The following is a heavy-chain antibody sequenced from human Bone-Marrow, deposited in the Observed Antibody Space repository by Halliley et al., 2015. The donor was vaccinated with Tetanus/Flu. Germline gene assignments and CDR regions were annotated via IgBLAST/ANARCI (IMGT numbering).Heavy chain of an antibody. CDR3: AKDRRTYSSGWRGIDFLDD. CDR2: ISNSGHRI. CDR1: GFTVINNY. V-gene: IGHV3-23*01. D-gene: IGHD6-19*01. J-gene: IGHJ4*02. Sequence: SLRLSCSTSGFTVINNYMTWVRQAPGKGLGWVSAISNSGHRIYYAGSAKGRFTISRDNVKSTLYLQMNSLRVEDTAIYYCAKDRRTYSSGWRGIDFLDDWGQGTLVTVSS.